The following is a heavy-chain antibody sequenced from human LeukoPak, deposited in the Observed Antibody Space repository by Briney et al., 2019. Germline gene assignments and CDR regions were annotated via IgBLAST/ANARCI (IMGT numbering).Heavy chain of an antibody. CDR3: ARALRTDSSGWYVWRYYFDY. V-gene: IGHV4-30-2*01. J-gene: IGHJ4*02. CDR2: IYHSGST. CDR1: GGSISSGGYS. D-gene: IGHD6-19*01. Sequence: NPSETLSLTCAVSGGSISSGGYSWSWIRQPPGKGLEWIGYIYHSGSTYYNPSLKSRVTISVDRSKNQFSLKLSSVTAADTAVYYCARALRTDSSGWYVWRYYFDYWGQGTLVTVSS.